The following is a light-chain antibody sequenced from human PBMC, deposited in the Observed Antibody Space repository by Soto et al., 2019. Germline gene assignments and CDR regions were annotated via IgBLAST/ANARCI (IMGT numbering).Light chain of an antibody. CDR1: SSDIGGYNY. CDR2: EVT. J-gene: IGLJ2*01. V-gene: IGLV2-8*01. Sequence: QSVLTQPPSASGSPGQSVTISCTGTSSDIGGYNYVSWYQQHPGKAPKLMIYEVTKRPSGVPDRFSGSKSANTASLTVSGLQTDDEAHYYCSSYAGSNNLVFGGGTKLTVL. CDR3: SSYAGSNNLV.